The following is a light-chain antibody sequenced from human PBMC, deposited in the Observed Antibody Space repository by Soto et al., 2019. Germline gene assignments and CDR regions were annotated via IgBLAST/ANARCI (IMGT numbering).Light chain of an antibody. J-gene: IGKJ5*01. Sequence: DIVMTQSPDFLGVSLGERATINCKSSQSLLYSSTNKNYLVWYQQKPGQPPKVLIHWATTRESGVPDRFSGSGSVTDFTLTSSSLHPEDVALYYCQQYYSTPPTFGQGTRLEIK. CDR1: QSLLYSSTNKNY. CDR2: WAT. V-gene: IGKV4-1*01. CDR3: QQYYSTPPT.